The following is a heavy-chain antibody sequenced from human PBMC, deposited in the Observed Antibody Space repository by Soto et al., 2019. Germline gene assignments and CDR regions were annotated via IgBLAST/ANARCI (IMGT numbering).Heavy chain of an antibody. V-gene: IGHV4-31*03. CDR3: ARDGVSLGGAI. D-gene: IGHD3-10*01. Sequence: QVQLQESGPGLVKPSQTLSLTCTVSGGSISSGGYYWSWIRQHPGKGLEWIGYLYYSGSTYYNPSLRMRGAISLDSSRNQFSLKLSSVTAADTAVYYCARDGVSLGGAIWGQGTLVTVSS. CDR1: GGSISSGGYY. J-gene: IGHJ4*02. CDR2: LYYSGST.